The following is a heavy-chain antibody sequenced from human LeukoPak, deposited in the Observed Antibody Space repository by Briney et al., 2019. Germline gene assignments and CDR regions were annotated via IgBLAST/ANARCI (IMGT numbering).Heavy chain of an antibody. CDR2: IYSDGSA. CDR1: GFTVSNTY. CDR3: ARDPTTVAGTN. J-gene: IGHJ4*02. V-gene: IGHV3-53*01. D-gene: IGHD6-19*01. Sequence: GGSLRLSCAASGFTVSNTYISWVRQAPGKGLEWVSAIYSDGSAHYADSVKGRFTISRDSSKNMFYFQMNSLRTEDTAIYYCARDPTTVAGTNWGQGTLVTVSS.